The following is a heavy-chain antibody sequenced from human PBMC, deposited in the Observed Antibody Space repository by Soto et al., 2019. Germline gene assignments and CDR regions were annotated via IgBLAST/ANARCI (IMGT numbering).Heavy chain of an antibody. CDR2: ISWNSGSI. CDR1: GFTFDDYA. Sequence: GGSLRLSCAASGFTFDDYAMHWVRQAPGKGLEWVSGISWNSGSIGYADSVKGRFTISRDNAKNSLYLQMNSLRAEDTALYYCALGYCSGGSCYDGYRWGQGTLVTVSS. CDR3: ALGYCSGGSCYDGYR. V-gene: IGHV3-9*01. J-gene: IGHJ4*02. D-gene: IGHD2-15*01.